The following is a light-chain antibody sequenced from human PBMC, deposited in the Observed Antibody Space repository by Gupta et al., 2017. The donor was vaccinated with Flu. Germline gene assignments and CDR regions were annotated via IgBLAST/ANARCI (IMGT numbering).Light chain of an antibody. Sequence: QSALTQPASVSGSLGQSITISCTGSASDIGSYNLVSWYQQHPGKTPKVIIFEVNKRPSGISNRFSGSKSGNTASLTIFGLQAEDEADYYCCSFVTGTTYVFGPGTKVTVL. J-gene: IGLJ1*01. CDR3: CSFVTGTTYV. CDR1: ASDIGSYNL. CDR2: EVN. V-gene: IGLV2-23*02.